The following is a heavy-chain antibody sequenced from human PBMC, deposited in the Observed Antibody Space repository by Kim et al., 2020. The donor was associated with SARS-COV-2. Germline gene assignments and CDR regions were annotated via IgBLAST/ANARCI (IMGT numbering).Heavy chain of an antibody. CDR2: ISWNSGSI. Sequence: GGSLRLSCAASGFTFDDYAMHWVRQAPGKGLEWVSGISWNSGSIGYADSVKGRFTISRDNAKNSLYLQMNSLRAEDTALYYCAKASIAAAGLFDYWGQGTLVTVSS. J-gene: IGHJ4*02. V-gene: IGHV3-9*01. D-gene: IGHD6-13*01. CDR3: AKASIAAAGLFDY. CDR1: GFTFDDYA.